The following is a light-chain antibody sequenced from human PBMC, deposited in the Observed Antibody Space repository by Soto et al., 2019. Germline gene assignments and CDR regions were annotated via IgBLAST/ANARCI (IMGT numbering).Light chain of an antibody. J-gene: IGKJ3*01. CDR1: QSVSSDF. CDR3: QHYDNTPPSVT. V-gene: IGKV3-20*01. Sequence: EIVLTQSPDTLSLSPGERATLSCWASQSVSSDFLVWYQQKPGQAPRLLIYGASSRATGIPDRFSGSGSGTDFFLTISRLEPEDFAVYYCQHYDNTPPSVTFGPGTKVDFK. CDR2: GAS.